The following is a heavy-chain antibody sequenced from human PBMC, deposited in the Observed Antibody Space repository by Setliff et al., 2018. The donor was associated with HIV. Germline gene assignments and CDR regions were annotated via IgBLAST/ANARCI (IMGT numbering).Heavy chain of an antibody. CDR1: GGSISSYY. CDR3: ARGVGEYYNFWSGYPAWYFDL. Sequence: SENLSLTCTVSGGSISSYYWSWIRQPPGKGLEWIGYIYYSGSTNYNPSLKSRVTISVDTSKNQFSLKLSSVTAADTAVYYCARGVGEYYNFWSGYPAWYFDLWGRGTLVTVSS. D-gene: IGHD3-3*01. CDR2: IYYSGST. V-gene: IGHV4-59*01. J-gene: IGHJ2*01.